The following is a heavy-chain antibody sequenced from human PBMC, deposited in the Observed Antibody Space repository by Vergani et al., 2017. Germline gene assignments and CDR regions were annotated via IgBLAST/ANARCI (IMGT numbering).Heavy chain of an antibody. D-gene: IGHD5-18*01. Sequence: QVQLVQSGAEVKKPGASVKVSCKASGYTFTSYYMHWVRQAPGQGLEWMGIINPSGGSTSYAQKFQGRVTMTRDTSTSTVYMELGSLRSEDKAVYYCARGDTCRGMDVWGQGTTVTVSS. CDR3: ARGDTCRGMDV. CDR2: INPSGGST. CDR1: GYTFTSYY. V-gene: IGHV1-46*01. J-gene: IGHJ6*02.